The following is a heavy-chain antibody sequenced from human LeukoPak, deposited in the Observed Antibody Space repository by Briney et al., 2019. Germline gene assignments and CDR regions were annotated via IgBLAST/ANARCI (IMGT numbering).Heavy chain of an antibody. J-gene: IGHJ5*02. CDR2: ISAYNGNT. D-gene: IGHD4-11*01. Sequence: GASSEGLLQGFWLHFTSYGISWVRQAPGQGLEWMGWISAYNGNTNYAQKLQGRVTMTTDKSTSTAYMELRSLRSDDTAVYYCAREPTVTDHWFDPWGQGTLVTVSS. CDR3: AREPTVTDHWFDP. CDR1: LHFTSYG. V-gene: IGHV1-18*01.